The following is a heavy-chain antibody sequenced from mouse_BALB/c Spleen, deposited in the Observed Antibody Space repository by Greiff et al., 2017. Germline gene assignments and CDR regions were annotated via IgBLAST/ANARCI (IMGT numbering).Heavy chain of an antibody. D-gene: IGHD2-3*01. CDR1: GYTFTSYW. CDR3: AYDGYYDAMDY. Sequence: QVQLQQPGAELVKPGASVKLSCKASGYTFTSYWMHWVKQRPGQGLEWIGEINPSNGRTTYNEKFKSKATLTVDKSSSTAYMQLSSLTSEDSAVYYWAYDGYYDAMDYWGQGTSVTVSS. J-gene: IGHJ4*01. CDR2: INPSNGRT. V-gene: IGHV1S81*02.